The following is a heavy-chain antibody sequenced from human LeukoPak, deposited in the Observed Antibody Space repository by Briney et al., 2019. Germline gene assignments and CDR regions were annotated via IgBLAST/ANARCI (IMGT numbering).Heavy chain of an antibody. CDR1: GDSINSSSYY. D-gene: IGHD3-22*01. CDR2: MYYTGST. CDR3: ARVVGYYDSSAYVGQLDY. J-gene: IGHJ4*02. V-gene: IGHV4-39*07. Sequence: PSETLSLTFTVSGDSINSSSYYWGWIRQPPGKGPEWIGTMYYTGSTYYNPSLKSRVTMSVDTSKNQISLKLSSVTAADTAVYYCARVVGYYDSSAYVGQLDYWGQGTLVTVSS.